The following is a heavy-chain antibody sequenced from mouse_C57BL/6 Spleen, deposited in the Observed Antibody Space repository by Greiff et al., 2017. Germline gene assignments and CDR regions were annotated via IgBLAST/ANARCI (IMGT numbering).Heavy chain of an antibody. J-gene: IGHJ3*01. D-gene: IGHD1-1*01. V-gene: IGHV1-72*01. CDR3: AREGDYSWFAY. CDR2: IDPNRGGT. CDR1: GYTFTSYW. Sequence: VQLQQPGAELAKPGASVKLSCKASGYTFTSYWMHWVKQRPGRGLEWIGRIDPNRGGTKYNEKFKSKATLTVDKPASTAYMQLSSLTSEDSAVYYCAREGDYSWFAYWGQGTLVTVSA.